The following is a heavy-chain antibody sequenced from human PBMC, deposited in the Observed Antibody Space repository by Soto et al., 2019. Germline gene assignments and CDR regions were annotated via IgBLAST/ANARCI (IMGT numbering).Heavy chain of an antibody. CDR3: ARRYYYDSSGHPGYYYYGMDV. Sequence: PSETLSLTCTVSGGSISSSSYYWGWIRQPPGKGLEWIGSICYSGSTYYTPSLKSRVTISVDTSKNQFSLKLSSVTAADTAVYYCARRYYYDSSGHPGYYYYGMDVWGQGTTVTVSS. CDR2: ICYSGST. CDR1: GGSISSSSYY. V-gene: IGHV4-39*01. D-gene: IGHD3-22*01. J-gene: IGHJ6*02.